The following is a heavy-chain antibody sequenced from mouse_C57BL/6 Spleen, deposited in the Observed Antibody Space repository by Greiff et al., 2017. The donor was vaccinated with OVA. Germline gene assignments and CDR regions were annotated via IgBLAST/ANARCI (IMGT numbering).Heavy chain of an antibody. J-gene: IGHJ4*01. D-gene: IGHD1-1*01. CDR1: GFTFSSYA. V-gene: IGHV5-4*01. Sequence: EVQLVESGGGLVKPGGSLKLSCAASGFTFSSYAMSWVRQTPEKRLEWVATISDGGSYTYYPDNVKGRFTISRDNAKNNLYLQMSHLKSEDTAMYYCARDYYYGSSSYAMDYWGQGTSVTVSS. CDR3: ARDYYYGSSSYAMDY. CDR2: ISDGGSYT.